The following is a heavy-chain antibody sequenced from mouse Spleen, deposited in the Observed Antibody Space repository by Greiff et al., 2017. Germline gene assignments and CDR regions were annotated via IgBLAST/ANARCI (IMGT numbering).Heavy chain of an antibody. D-gene: IGHD2-2*01. V-gene: IGHV1-64*01. CDR1: GYTFTSYW. J-gene: IGHJ2*01. Sequence: QVQLQQPGAELVKPGASVKLSCKASGYTFTSYWMHWVKQRPGQGLEWIGMIHPNSGSTNYNEKFKSKATLTVDKSSSTAYMQLSSLTSEDSAVYYCARHYGYDEGGYWGQGTTLTVSS. CDR2: IHPNSGST. CDR3: ARHYGYDEGGY.